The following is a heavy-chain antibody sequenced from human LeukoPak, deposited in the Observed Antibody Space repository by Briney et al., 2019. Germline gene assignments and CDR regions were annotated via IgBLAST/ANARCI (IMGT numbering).Heavy chain of an antibody. CDR2: IRSDGSSE. V-gene: IGHV3-33*01. J-gene: IGHJ4*02. CDR1: GFTFSTYG. Sequence: GGSLRLSCAASGFTFSTYGTHGVRQAPGKGLEWVAVIRSDGSSEYYADSVKGRFIISRDNSKSTLYLQMNSLRAEDTAVYYCARYCSGGTCYVGLIWGQGTLVTVSS. CDR3: ARYCSGGTCYVGLI. D-gene: IGHD2-15*01.